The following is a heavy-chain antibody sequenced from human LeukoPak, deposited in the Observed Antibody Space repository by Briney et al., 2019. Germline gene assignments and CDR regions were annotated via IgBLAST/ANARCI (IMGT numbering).Heavy chain of an antibody. Sequence: GRSLRLSCAASGFTFSSYGMHWVRQAPGKGLEWVSYISSSGSTIYYADSVKGRFTISRDNAKNSLYLQMNSLRAEDTAVYYCARTVVITSPFDYWGQGTLVTVSS. J-gene: IGHJ4*02. CDR1: GFTFSSYG. CDR2: ISSSGSTI. CDR3: ARTVVITSPFDY. V-gene: IGHV3-48*04. D-gene: IGHD3-22*01.